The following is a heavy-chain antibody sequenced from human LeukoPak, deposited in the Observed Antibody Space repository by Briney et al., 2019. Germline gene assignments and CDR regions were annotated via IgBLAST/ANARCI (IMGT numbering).Heavy chain of an antibody. CDR1: GGSFSGYY. V-gene: IGHV4-34*01. J-gene: IGHJ6*02. CDR2: INHSGST. CDR3: ARERTSLADPTPYYYYYGMDV. Sequence: PSETLSLTCAVSGGSFSGYYWSWIRQPPGKGLEWIGEINHSGSTNYNPSLKSRVTISVDTSKNQFSLKLSSVTAADTAVYYCARERTSLADPTPYYYYYGMDVWGQGTTVTVSS. D-gene: IGHD1-1*01.